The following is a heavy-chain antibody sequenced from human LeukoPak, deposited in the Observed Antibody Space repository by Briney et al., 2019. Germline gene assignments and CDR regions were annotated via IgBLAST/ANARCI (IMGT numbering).Heavy chain of an antibody. D-gene: IGHD3-22*01. Sequence: ASETLSLTCAVYGESFSGYYWSWLRQPPGKGLEWIGEINHSGSTNYNPSLKSRVTISVDTSKNQFSLKLSSVTAADTAVYYCARGLEYYDSSGWYWGQGTLVTVSS. V-gene: IGHV4-34*01. CDR1: GESFSGYY. J-gene: IGHJ4*02. CDR2: INHSGST. CDR3: ARGLEYYDSSGWY.